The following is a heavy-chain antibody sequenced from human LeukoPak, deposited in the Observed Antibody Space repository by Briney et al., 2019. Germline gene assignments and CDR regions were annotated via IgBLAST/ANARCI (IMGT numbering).Heavy chain of an antibody. Sequence: PSETLSLTCTVSGGSLSSYYWSWVRQPAGKGLEWIGRIYTSGSTNYNPSLKSRVTMSVATSKNQFSLKRSSVTAADTAVYYCASSEYSSSSVDYWGQGTLVTVSS. D-gene: IGHD6-6*01. CDR2: IYTSGST. CDR3: ASSEYSSSSVDY. CDR1: GGSLSSYY. V-gene: IGHV4-4*07. J-gene: IGHJ4*02.